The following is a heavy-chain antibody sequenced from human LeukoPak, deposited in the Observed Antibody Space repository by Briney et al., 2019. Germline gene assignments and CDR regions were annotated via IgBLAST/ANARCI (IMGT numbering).Heavy chain of an antibody. Sequence: SVKVSCKASGGTFSSYAISWVRQAPGQGLEWMGRIIPIFGIANYAQKFQGRVTITADKSTSTAYMELSSLRSEDTAVYYCARGRITMVRENYYYYGMDAWGQGTTVTVSS. CDR1: GGTFSSYA. J-gene: IGHJ6*02. V-gene: IGHV1-69*04. D-gene: IGHD3-10*01. CDR2: IIPIFGIA. CDR3: ARGRITMVRENYYYYGMDA.